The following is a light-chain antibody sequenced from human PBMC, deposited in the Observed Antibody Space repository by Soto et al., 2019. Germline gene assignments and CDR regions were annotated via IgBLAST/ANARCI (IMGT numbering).Light chain of an antibody. Sequence: QSALTQPRSVSGSPGQSVTISCTGTSSDVGGYNYVSWYQQHPGKAPNLMIYDVSKRPSGVPDRFSGSKSGNTASLTISGLQAEDEADYYCCSYAGSVLFGGGTKLT. CDR3: CSYAGSVL. V-gene: IGLV2-11*01. CDR1: SSDVGGYNY. CDR2: DVS. J-gene: IGLJ2*01.